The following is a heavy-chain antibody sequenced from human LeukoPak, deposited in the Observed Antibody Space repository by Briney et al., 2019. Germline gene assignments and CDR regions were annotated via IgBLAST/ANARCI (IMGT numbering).Heavy chain of an antibody. D-gene: IGHD2-2*01. J-gene: IGHJ4*02. Sequence: PSETLSLTCTVSGGSISSYYWSWIRQPPGKGLEWIGYIYYSGSTNYNTSLKSRVTISVDTSKNQFSLKLSSVTAADTAVYYCARVYCSSTSCYGDYWGQGTLVTVSS. CDR1: GGSISSYY. CDR3: ARVYCSSTSCYGDY. V-gene: IGHV4-59*01. CDR2: IYYSGST.